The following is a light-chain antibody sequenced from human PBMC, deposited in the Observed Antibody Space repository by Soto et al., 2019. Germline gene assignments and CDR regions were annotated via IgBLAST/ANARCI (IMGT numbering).Light chain of an antibody. CDR2: GAS. V-gene: IGKV3-15*01. Sequence: ESVLTQSRATLSLSPGVRATLACGASQSVSSSYLAWYQQKPGQAPRLXIYGASTRATGIPARFSGSGSGTEFTLTISSLQSEDFAVYYCQQYNNWPPETFGQGTQVDI. J-gene: IGKJ1*01. CDR1: QSVSSSY. CDR3: QQYNNWPPET.